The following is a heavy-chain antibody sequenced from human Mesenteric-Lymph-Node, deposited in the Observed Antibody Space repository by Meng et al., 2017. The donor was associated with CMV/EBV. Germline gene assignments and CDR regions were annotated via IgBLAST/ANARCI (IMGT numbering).Heavy chain of an antibody. V-gene: IGHV1-2*02. CDR1: GYTFTDYY. D-gene: IGHD6-13*01. Sequence: VSCNASGYTFTDYYMHWVRQAPGQGLEWVGWINPDTGATIYAQRFQGRVTMTRDTSISTAYMELSRLRSDDTAVFFCAGRGIAGLFWGQGTLVTVSS. CDR2: INPDTGAT. CDR3: AGRGIAGLF. J-gene: IGHJ4*02.